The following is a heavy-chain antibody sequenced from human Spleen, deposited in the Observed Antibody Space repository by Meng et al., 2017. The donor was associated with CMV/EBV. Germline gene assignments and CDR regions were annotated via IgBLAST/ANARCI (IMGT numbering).Heavy chain of an antibody. CDR3: ARPSGLLTNWYFDV. Sequence: VAGASISSGSWWSWVRQPPGKGLEWIGEVYHSGTTNYNSSLKSRITISVDKSKNRFSLRLSSVTAADTAVYFCARPSGLLTNWYFDVWGRGTLVTVSS. CDR1: GASISSGSW. J-gene: IGHJ2*01. V-gene: IGHV4-4*01. D-gene: IGHD3-10*01. CDR2: VYHSGTT.